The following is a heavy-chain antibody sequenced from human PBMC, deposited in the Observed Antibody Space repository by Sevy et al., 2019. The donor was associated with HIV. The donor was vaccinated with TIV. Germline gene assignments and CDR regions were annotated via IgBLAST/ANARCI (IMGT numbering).Heavy chain of an antibody. J-gene: IGHJ5*02. CDR3: ATSDDYFWGSYRQGWFDP. D-gene: IGHD3-16*02. CDR1: GGSFNTYQ. CDR2: INHSGAT. V-gene: IGHV4-34*01. Sequence: SETLSLTCAVYGGSFNTYQLSWIRQPPGKGLEWIGEINHSGATNYSPSLKSRVTISADKSNNQFSLRLSSVTAADTAVYYGATSDDYFWGSYRQGWFDPWGQGTLVTVSS.